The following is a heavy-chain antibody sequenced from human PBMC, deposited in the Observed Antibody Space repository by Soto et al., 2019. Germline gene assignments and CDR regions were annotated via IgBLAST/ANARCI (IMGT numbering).Heavy chain of an antibody. Sequence: ASVKVSCKASGYTFSGYYMHWVRQAPGQGLEWMGWINPNSGGTNYAQKFQGWVTMTRDTSISTAYMELSRLRSDDTAVYYCARDRSGPTSIGTLFGMVTYGMDVWG. CDR2: INPNSGGT. D-gene: IGHD3-3*01. CDR3: ARDRSGPTSIGTLFGMVTYGMDV. J-gene: IGHJ6*02. V-gene: IGHV1-2*04. CDR1: GYTFSGYY.